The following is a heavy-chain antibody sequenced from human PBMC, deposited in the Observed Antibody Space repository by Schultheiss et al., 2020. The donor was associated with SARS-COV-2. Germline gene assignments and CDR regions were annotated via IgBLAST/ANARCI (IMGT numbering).Heavy chain of an antibody. J-gene: IGHJ5*02. Sequence: SETLSLTCAVYGGSFSGYYWSWIRQPPGKGLEWIGEINHSGSTNYNPFLKSRVTISVDTSKNQFSLKLSSVTAADTAVYYCARCARGGSRGQIVGATFWFDPWGQGTLVTVSS. CDR1: GGSFSGYY. CDR3: ARCARGGSRGQIVGATFWFDP. V-gene: IGHV4-34*01. D-gene: IGHD1-26*01. CDR2: INHSGST.